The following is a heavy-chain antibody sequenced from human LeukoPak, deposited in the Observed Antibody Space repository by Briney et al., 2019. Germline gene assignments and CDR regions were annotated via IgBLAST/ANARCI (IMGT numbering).Heavy chain of an antibody. V-gene: IGHV3-30*02. D-gene: IGHD3-16*01. J-gene: IGHJ3*02. Sequence: GGSLRPSCAASGFTFSRYGMHWVRQAPGKGLEWVAFIRYGGTNKYYVDSVKGRFTISRDNSKNTLYLQMNSLRPEDTAVYYCAKDLREDWGNAFDIWGQGTMVTVSS. CDR2: IRYGGTNK. CDR1: GFTFSRYG. CDR3: AKDLREDWGNAFDI.